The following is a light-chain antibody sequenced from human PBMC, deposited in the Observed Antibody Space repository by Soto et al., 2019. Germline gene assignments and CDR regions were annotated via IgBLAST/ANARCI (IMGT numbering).Light chain of an antibody. Sequence: DIHMTQSPSSLSASVGHRVTITCRASQSISSYLNWYQQKPGKAPKLLIYAASSLQSGVPSRFSGSGPGTDFTLTISSLQPEDFATYYCQQSYSTPQTFGQGTKV. CDR1: QSISSY. CDR3: QQSYSTPQT. V-gene: IGKV1-39*01. J-gene: IGKJ1*01. CDR2: AAS.